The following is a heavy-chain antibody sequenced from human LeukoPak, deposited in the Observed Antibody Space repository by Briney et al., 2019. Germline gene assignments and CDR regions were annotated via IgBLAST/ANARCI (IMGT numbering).Heavy chain of an antibody. CDR1: GNTFAVYY. Sequence: ASVTVSCKASGNTFAVYYVHWVRQAPGQGLEWMGWINTHNGATNYAQHFQGRVTMTTDTAVTTAYMDLDGLISDDAAVYFCARGPIGGLRKGFDIWGQGTLVTVSS. J-gene: IGHJ4*02. V-gene: IGHV1-2*02. CDR3: ARGPIGGLRKGFDI. CDR2: INTHNGAT. D-gene: IGHD1-26*01.